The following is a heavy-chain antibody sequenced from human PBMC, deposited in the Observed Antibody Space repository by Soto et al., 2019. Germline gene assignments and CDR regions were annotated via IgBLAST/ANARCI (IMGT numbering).Heavy chain of an antibody. V-gene: IGHV4-59*11. D-gene: IGHD6-19*01. J-gene: IGHJ4*02. CDR2: IYYSGST. Sequence: PSETLSLTCTVSGCSLSSHYWTWIRQPPGKGLEWIGYIYYSGSTNYNPSLKSRVTMSVDTSKNQFSLNLASVTAADTALYYCARGGWSPDFCGQGILVTVSS. CDR3: ARGGWSPDF. CDR1: GCSLSSHY.